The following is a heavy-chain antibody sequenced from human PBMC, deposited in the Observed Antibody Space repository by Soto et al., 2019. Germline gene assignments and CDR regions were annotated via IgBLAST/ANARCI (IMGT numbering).Heavy chain of an antibody. Sequence: SETLSLTCTVSGGSISSSSYYWGWIRQPPGKGLEWIGSIYYSGSTYYNPSLKSRVTISVDTSKNQFSLKLSSVTAADTAVYYCARNFGELSSNWFDPWGQGTLVTVSS. J-gene: IGHJ5*02. CDR3: ARNFGELSSNWFDP. D-gene: IGHD3-10*01. CDR2: IYYSGST. CDR1: GGSISSSSYY. V-gene: IGHV4-39*01.